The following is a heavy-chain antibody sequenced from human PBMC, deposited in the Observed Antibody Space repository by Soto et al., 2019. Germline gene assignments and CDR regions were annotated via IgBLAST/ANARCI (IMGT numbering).Heavy chain of an antibody. CDR1: GGSISSYY. CDR2: IYYSGST. V-gene: IGHV4-59*01. CDR3: ARDTSSGAGGYYGMDV. Sequence: LETLSLTCTVSGGSISSYYWSWIRQPPGKGLEWIGYIYYSGSTNYNPSLKSRVTISVDTSKNQFSLKLSSVTAADTAVYYCARDTSSGAGGYYGMDVWGQGTTVTVSS. D-gene: IGHD6-19*01. J-gene: IGHJ6*02.